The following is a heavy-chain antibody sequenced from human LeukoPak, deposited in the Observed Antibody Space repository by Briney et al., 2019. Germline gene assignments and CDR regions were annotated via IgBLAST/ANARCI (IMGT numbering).Heavy chain of an antibody. CDR1: GFTFGSYW. CDR3: VRGGSGSSYGEFAS. J-gene: IGHJ5*01. V-gene: IGHV3-74*01. CDR2: IHTDGGST. D-gene: IGHD5-18*01. Sequence: PGGSLRLSCRASGFTFGSYWMHWIRQAPGKGLIWVSRIHTDGGSTNYAESVKGRFTISRDNAKNTLYLQMNSLTAEDTGVYYCVRGGSGSSYGEFASWGQGILVTVSS.